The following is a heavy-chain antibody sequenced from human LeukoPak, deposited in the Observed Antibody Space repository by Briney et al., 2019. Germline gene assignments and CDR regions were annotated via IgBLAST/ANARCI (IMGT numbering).Heavy chain of an antibody. V-gene: IGHV3-30*02. Sequence: SGGSLRLSCAASGFTFSSYGMHWVRQAPGKGLEWVAFIRYDGSNKYYADSVKGRFTISRDNSKNTLYLQMNSLRAEDTAVYYCAKDHQDYYYMDVWGKGTTVTVSS. CDR3: AKDHQDYYYMDV. CDR1: GFTFSSYG. CDR2: IRYDGSNK. J-gene: IGHJ6*03.